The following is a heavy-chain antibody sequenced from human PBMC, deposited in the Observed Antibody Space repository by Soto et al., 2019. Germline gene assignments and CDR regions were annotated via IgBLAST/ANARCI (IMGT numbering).Heavy chain of an antibody. J-gene: IGHJ4*02. CDR3: AKGRIAAAGTVDY. CDR1: VFTFSSYG. D-gene: IGHD6-13*01. Sequence: PGGTLRRSCAASVFTFSSYGMHWVRQAPGKGLEWVAVISYDGSNKYYADSVKGRFTISRDNSKNTLYLQMSSLRAEDTAVYYCAKGRIAAAGTVDYWGQGTLVTVSS. CDR2: ISYDGSNK. V-gene: IGHV3-30*18.